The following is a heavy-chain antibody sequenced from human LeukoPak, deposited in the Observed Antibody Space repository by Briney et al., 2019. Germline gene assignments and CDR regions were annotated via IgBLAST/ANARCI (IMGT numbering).Heavy chain of an antibody. CDR2: INAGNGDT. D-gene: IGHD2-2*01. V-gene: IGHV1-3*01. J-gene: IGHJ4*02. CDR1: GDTFTNYA. Sequence: ASVKVSCKASGDTFTNYALHWVRQAPGQRLEWMGWINAGNGDTRYSQRFQGRVTITRDTSVSTVDMELSSLRSEDTAVYYCARGYCSSTSCQYYFDYWGQGTLVTVSS. CDR3: ARGYCSSTSCQYYFDY.